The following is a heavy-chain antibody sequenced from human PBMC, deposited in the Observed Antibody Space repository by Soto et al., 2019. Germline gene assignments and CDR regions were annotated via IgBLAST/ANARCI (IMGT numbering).Heavy chain of an antibody. J-gene: IGHJ4*02. CDR3: ARGPDYYDSSGVFDY. V-gene: IGHV3-30-3*01. CDR1: GFTFSSYA. Sequence: GGSLRLSCAASGFTFSSYAMHWVRQAPGKGLEWVAVISYDGSNKYYADSVKGRFTISRGNSKNTLYLQMNSLRAEDTAVYYCARGPDYYDSSGVFDYWGQGTLVTVSS. D-gene: IGHD3-22*01. CDR2: ISYDGSNK.